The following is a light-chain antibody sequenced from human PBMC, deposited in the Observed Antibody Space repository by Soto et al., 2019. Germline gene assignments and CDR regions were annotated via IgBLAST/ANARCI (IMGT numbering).Light chain of an antibody. CDR3: QQYDSSPLT. CDR2: GAS. Sequence: EIVLTQSPGTLSLSPGERATLSCRASQCVRSSYLAWYQQKPGQAPRLLIYGASSRATGIPDRFSGSGSGTDFTLTISRLEPEDFAVYYCQQYDSSPLTFGGGTKVEIK. CDR1: QCVRSSY. J-gene: IGKJ4*01. V-gene: IGKV3-20*01.